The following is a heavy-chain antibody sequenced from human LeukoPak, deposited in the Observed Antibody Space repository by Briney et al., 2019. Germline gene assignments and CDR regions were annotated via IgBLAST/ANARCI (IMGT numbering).Heavy chain of an antibody. CDR1: GFTFSSYG. CDR3: AKVATTYYFDY. V-gene: IGHV3-33*06. D-gene: IGHD5-12*01. CDR2: IWYDGSNK. J-gene: IGHJ4*02. Sequence: EPGGSLRLSCAAPGFTFSSYGMHWVRQAPGKGLEWVAVIWYDGSNKYYADSVKGRFTISRDNSKNTLYLQMNSLRAEDTAVYYCAKVATTYYFDYWGQGTLVTVSS.